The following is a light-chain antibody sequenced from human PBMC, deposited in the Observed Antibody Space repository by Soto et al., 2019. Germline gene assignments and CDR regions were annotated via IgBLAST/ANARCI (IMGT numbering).Light chain of an antibody. Sequence: DIQLTQFPSTLSPSVGDRVTITCRASQSISSWLAWYQQKPGKAPKPLIYKASSLQSGVPSRFSGSGSGTEFTLTISTLQPDDFATYYCQQYNSYPHTFGQGTKLEIK. V-gene: IGKV1-5*03. CDR1: QSISSW. CDR3: QQYNSYPHT. CDR2: KAS. J-gene: IGKJ2*01.